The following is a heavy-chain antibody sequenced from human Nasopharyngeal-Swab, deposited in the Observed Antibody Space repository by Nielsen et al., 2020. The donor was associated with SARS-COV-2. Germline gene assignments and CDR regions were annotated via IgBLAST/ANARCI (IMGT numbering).Heavy chain of an antibody. D-gene: IGHD6-25*01. V-gene: IGHV3-73*01. CDR3: TRLRYSSGLDY. Sequence: GGSLGLSCAASGFTFSGSAMHWVRQASGKGLEWVGRIRSKANSYATAYAASVKGRFTISRDDSKNTAYLQMNSLKTEDTAVYYCTRLRYSSGLDYWGQGTLVTVSS. CDR1: GFTFSGSA. CDR2: IRSKANSYAT. J-gene: IGHJ4*02.